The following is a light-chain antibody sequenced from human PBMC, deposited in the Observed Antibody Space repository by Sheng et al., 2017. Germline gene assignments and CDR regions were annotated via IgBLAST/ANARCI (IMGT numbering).Light chain of an antibody. CDR2: EVD. Sequence: QSALTQPASVSGSPGQSITISCTGTSRDVGTYNLVSWYQQHPGKAPKFMIYEVDKRPSGVSNRFSGSKSGNTASLTISGLQADDEADYYCCSYAGSGSRVLGTGTKVTVL. CDR3: CSYAGSGSRV. CDR1: SRDVGTYNL. V-gene: IGLV2-23*02. J-gene: IGLJ1*01.